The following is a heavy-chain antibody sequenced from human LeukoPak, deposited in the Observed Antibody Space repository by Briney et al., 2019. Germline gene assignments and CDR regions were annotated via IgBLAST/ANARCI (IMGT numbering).Heavy chain of an antibody. CDR1: GYTFTGYY. Sequence: GASVKVSCKASGYTFTGYYMHWVRQAPGQGLEWMGWINPNSGGTNYAQKFQGRVTMTRDTSISTAYMELSRLRSDDTAVYYCARDRKARGYSYALYWGQGTLVTVSS. V-gene: IGHV1-2*02. CDR2: INPNSGGT. CDR3: ARDRKARGYSYALY. D-gene: IGHD5-18*01. J-gene: IGHJ4*02.